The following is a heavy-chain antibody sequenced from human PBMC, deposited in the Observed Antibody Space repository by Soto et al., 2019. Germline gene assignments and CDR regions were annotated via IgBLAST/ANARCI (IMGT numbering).Heavy chain of an antibody. CDR3: ARTEDYYYSSGVSPGFDY. Sequence: ASVKVSCKASGYTFTSYGISWVRQAPGQGLEWMGWISAYNGNTNYAQKLQGRVTMTTDTSTSTAYMELRSLRSDDTAVYYCARTEDYYYSSGVSPGFDYWGQGTLVTVSS. J-gene: IGHJ4*02. V-gene: IGHV1-18*01. CDR2: ISAYNGNT. D-gene: IGHD3-22*01. CDR1: GYTFTSYG.